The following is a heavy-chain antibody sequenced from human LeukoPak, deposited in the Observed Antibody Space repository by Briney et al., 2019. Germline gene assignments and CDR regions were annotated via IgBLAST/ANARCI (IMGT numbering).Heavy chain of an antibody. J-gene: IGHJ4*02. Sequence: GGSLRLSCAASGFTYTAYLTSWVRQAPGKGLEWVADIKHDGSEKYYVDSVKGRFTISRDNVKNSLFLQLNSLRAEDTAVYYCARHASGSYFSEYWGQGTLVTVSS. CDR3: ARHASGSYFSEY. CDR1: GFTYTAYL. CDR2: IKHDGSEK. D-gene: IGHD3-10*01. V-gene: IGHV3-7*03.